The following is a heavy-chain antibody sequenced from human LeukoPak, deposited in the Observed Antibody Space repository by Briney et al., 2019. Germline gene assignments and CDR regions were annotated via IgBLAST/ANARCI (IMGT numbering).Heavy chain of an antibody. CDR2: ISDGGDNT. V-gene: IGHV3-23*01. CDR3: ASHLLPTTGHWFDP. J-gene: IGHJ5*02. CDR1: GFTFSSYA. Sequence: GGSLRLSCAASGFTFSSYAMSWVRQAPGKGLEWVSSISDGGDNTYYTDSVKGRFTVSRDDSKNTLYLQMNSLRAEDTAVYYCASHLLPTTGHWFDPWGQGTLVTVSS. D-gene: IGHD1-1*01.